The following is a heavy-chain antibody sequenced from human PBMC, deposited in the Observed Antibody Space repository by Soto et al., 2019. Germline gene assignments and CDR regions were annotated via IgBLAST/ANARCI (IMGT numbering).Heavy chain of an antibody. CDR3: ARDQSLSRQAAPDY. CDR2: ISTDNSDT. J-gene: IGHJ4*02. V-gene: IGHV1-18*01. Sequence: QVHLVQSGAEVKKPGASVKVSCKASGYTFTNYDISWMRQAPGQGLEWMGWISTDNSDTNYAQKFQGRITXXIXTXKSNAYLEMRSLRSDDTAVYYCARDQSLSRQAAPDYWGQGTLVTVSS. CDR1: GYTFTNYD.